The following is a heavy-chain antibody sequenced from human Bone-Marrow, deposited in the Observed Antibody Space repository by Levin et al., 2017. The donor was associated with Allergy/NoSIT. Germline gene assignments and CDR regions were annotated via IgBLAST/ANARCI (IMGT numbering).Heavy chain of an antibody. CDR1: GYTLTELS. J-gene: IGHJ5*02. D-gene: IGHD3-9*01. Sequence: ASVKVSCKVSGYTLTELSMHWVRQAPGKGLEWMGGFDPEDGETIYAQKFQGRVTMTEDTSTDTAYMELSSLRSEDTAVYYCATGLVKGYWFDPWGQGTLVTVSS. CDR3: ATGLVKGYWFDP. CDR2: FDPEDGET. V-gene: IGHV1-24*01.